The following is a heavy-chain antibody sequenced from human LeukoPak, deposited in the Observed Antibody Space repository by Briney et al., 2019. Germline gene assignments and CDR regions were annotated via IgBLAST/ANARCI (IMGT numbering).Heavy chain of an antibody. CDR3: AKGDYVRLWGTFDI. V-gene: IGHV3-30*02. D-gene: IGHD3-16*01. J-gene: IGHJ3*02. CDR1: GFTFNSYT. Sequence: PGGSLRLSCAASGFTFNSYTMNWVRQAPGKGLEWVAFIRYDGSNKYYADSVKGRFTISRDNSKNTLYVQMNSLRAEDTAVYYCAKGDYVRLWGTFDIWGQGTMVTVSS. CDR2: IRYDGSNK.